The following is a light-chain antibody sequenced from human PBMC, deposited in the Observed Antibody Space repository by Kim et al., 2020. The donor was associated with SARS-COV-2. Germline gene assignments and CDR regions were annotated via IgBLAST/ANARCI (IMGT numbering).Light chain of an antibody. Sequence: QPVLTQSPSASASLGASVKLTCTLSIGHSSYAIIWHQQEPEKGPRYLMKVNSDDSHKKGDGIPDRFSGSSFGAERYLTISSLQSEDEADYYCQTWDSGIQVFGGVTQLTVL. CDR1: IGHSSYA. CDR2: VNSDDSH. CDR3: QTWDSGIQV. J-gene: IGLJ3*02. V-gene: IGLV4-69*01.